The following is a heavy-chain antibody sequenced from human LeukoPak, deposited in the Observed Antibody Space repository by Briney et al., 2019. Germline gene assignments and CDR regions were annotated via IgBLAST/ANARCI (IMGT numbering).Heavy chain of an antibody. CDR2: ILYDGSNK. CDR1: GFTFSSYG. Sequence: GGSLRLSCAASGFTFSSYGMHWVRQAPGKGLEWVAFILYDGSNKYYADSVKGRFTISRDNSKNTLYLQMNSLRAEDTAVYYCAKDRYYGSGSYYPTNWFDPWGQGTLVTVSS. J-gene: IGHJ5*02. D-gene: IGHD3-10*01. V-gene: IGHV3-30*02. CDR3: AKDRYYGSGSYYPTNWFDP.